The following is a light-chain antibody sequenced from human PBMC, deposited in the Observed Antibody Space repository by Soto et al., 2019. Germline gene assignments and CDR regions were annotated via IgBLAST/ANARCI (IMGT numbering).Light chain of an antibody. CDR2: DAS. CDR1: QSISNR. Sequence: DIQMTQSPSTLSASVGDRVTITCRASQSISNRLAWYQQKPGKAPKILISDASSLESGVPSRFSGSGSGTDFTLTINSLQPEDSATYYCQQAYSTPWTFGQGTKVDIK. V-gene: IGKV1-5*01. CDR3: QQAYSTPWT. J-gene: IGKJ1*01.